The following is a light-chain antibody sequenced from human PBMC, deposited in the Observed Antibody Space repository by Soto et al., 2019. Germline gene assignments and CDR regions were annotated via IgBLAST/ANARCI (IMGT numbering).Light chain of an antibody. CDR3: QQYGNSPIT. V-gene: IGKV3-20*01. Sequence: EIVLTQSPDTLSLSPGEWGTLSCRATQYISGGYLAWYQQRPGQAPRLLIYGASNRATGIPDRISGSGSGTDFTLTISRVEPEDLAVYYCQQYGNSPITFGQGTRLEIK. J-gene: IGKJ5*01. CDR2: GAS. CDR1: QYISGGY.